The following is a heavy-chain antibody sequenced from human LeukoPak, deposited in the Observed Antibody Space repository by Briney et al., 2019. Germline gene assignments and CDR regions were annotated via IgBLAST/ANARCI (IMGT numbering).Heavy chain of an antibody. CDR1: GGTFSSYA. D-gene: IGHD6-13*01. J-gene: IGHJ4*02. Sequence: EASVKVSCKASGGTFSSYAISWVRQAPGQGLEWMGRIIPIFGTANYAQKFQGRVTITTDESTSTAYMELSSLRSEDTAVYYCASDAAAGDYWGQGTLVTVSS. CDR2: IIPIFGTA. V-gene: IGHV1-69*05. CDR3: ASDAAAGDY.